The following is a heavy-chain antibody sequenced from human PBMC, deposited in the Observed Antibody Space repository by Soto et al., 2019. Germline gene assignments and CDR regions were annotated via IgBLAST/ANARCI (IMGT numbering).Heavy chain of an antibody. Sequence: GESLKISCKGSGYSFTSYWIGWVRQMPGKGLEWMGIIYPGDSDTRYSPSFQGQVTISADKSISTAYLQWSSLKASDTAMYYCARQEYSSGWYDYYYGMDVWGQGTTVTVSS. CDR2: IYPGDSDT. CDR1: GYSFTSYW. V-gene: IGHV5-51*01. D-gene: IGHD6-19*01. J-gene: IGHJ6*02. CDR3: ARQEYSSGWYDYYYGMDV.